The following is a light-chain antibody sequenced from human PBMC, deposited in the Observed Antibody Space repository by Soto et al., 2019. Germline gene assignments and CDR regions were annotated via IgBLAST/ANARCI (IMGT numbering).Light chain of an antibody. V-gene: IGLV2-14*03. Sequence: QSVLTQPASVSGSPGQSITIACTGTNNEVGAYNYVSWYQQHPGKVPKLIIHDVSSRPAGVSNRFSGSKSGNTASLTISGLQTEDEADYYCGSYTTSNTVVFGGGTQLPVL. CDR3: GSYTTSNTVV. CDR2: DVS. J-gene: IGLJ2*01. CDR1: NNEVGAYNY.